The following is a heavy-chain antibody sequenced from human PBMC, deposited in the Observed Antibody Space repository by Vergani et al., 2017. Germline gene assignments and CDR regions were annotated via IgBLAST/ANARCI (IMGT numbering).Heavy chain of an antibody. CDR1: GGTFSSYA. CDR2: IIPIFGTA. J-gene: IGHJ6*02. D-gene: IGHD1-7*01. Sequence: QVQLVQSGAEVKKPGSSVKVSCKASGGTFSSYAISWVRQAPGQGLEWMGGIIPIFGTANYAQKFQGRVTITADESTSTAYMELSSLRSEDTAVYYCARDLLELLTSYYYYYGMDGWGQGTTVTVSS. V-gene: IGHV1-69*01. CDR3: ARDLLELLTSYYYYYGMDG.